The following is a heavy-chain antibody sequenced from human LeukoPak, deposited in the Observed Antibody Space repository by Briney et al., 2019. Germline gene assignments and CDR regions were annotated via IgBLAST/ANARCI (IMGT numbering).Heavy chain of an antibody. J-gene: IGHJ1*01. D-gene: IGHD3-10*01. V-gene: IGHV3-23*01. CDR1: GFTFSSYA. CDR2: ISGSGGST. Sequence: GGSLRLSCAASGFTFSSYAMSWVHQAPGKGLEWVSAISGSGGSTYYADSVKGRFTISRDNSKNTLYLQMNSLRAEDTAVYYCAKGSWFGELYFQHWGQGTLVTVSS. CDR3: AKGSWFGELYFQH.